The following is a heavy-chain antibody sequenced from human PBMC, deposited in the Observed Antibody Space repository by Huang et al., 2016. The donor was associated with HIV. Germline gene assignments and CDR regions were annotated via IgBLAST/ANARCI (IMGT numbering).Heavy chain of an antibody. Sequence: EVHRVDRRAGLVLPGRSPSLSCTASGFMFGDYTMGWFRQAPGKCVVMIRRLTSNTYVAKTEYAASVKGLIAIATEDCTGSVCLEQNRLKREDTAVYFRKRGSCYEGKQSCSNVAWGNRTAFAVPS. D-gene: IGHD2-15*01. CDR2: LTSNTYVAKT. CDR3: KRGSCYEGKQSCSNVA. J-gene: IGHJ6*04. CDR1: GFMFGDYT. V-gene: IGHV3-49*03.